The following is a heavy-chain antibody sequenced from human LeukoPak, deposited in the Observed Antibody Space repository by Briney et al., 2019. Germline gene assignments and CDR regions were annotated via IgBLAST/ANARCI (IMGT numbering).Heavy chain of an antibody. CDR1: GGTFSSYA. CDR3: ATAKNIVVVPAATHFDY. J-gene: IGHJ4*02. CDR2: IIPIFGTA. V-gene: IGHV1-69*13. D-gene: IGHD2-2*01. Sequence: SVKVSCKASGGTFSSYAISWVRQAPGQGLEWMGGIIPIFGTANYAQKFQGRVTITADESTSTAYMELSSLRSEDTAVYYCATAKNIVVVPAATHFDYWGQGTLVTVSS.